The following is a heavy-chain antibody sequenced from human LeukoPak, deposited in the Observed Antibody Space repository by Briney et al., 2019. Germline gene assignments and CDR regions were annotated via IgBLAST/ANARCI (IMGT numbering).Heavy chain of an antibody. CDR1: GFTFSSYS. Sequence: GGSLRLSCAASGFTFSSYSMNWVRQAPGKGLEWVSSISSSSSYIYYADSVKGRFTISRDNAKNSLYLQINSLRAEDTAVYYCARGAMTTVTFDYWGQGTLVTVSS. J-gene: IGHJ4*02. V-gene: IGHV3-21*01. D-gene: IGHD4-17*01. CDR2: ISSSSSYI. CDR3: ARGAMTTVTFDY.